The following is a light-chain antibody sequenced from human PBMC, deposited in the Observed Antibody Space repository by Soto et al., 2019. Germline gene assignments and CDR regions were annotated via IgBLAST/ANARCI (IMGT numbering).Light chain of an antibody. CDR2: GAS. CDR3: QQYGSSGT. J-gene: IGKJ1*01. Sequence: EIVMTQSPATLSVVPGERATLSCRASQSVSSSYLAWYQQTPGQAPRLLVYGASSRATGIPDRFSGSGSGTDFTLTISRLEPEDFAVYYCQQYGSSGTFGQGTKVDIK. V-gene: IGKV3-20*01. CDR1: QSVSSSY.